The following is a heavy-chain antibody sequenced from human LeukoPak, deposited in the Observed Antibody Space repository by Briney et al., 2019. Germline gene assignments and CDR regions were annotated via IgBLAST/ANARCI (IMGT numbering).Heavy chain of an antibody. CDR2: IRSKANSYAT. D-gene: IGHD3-10*01. Sequence: PGGSLRLSCAASGFTFSGSAMHWVRQASGKGLEWVGRIRSKANSYATAYAASVKGRFTISRDDSKNTAYLQMNSLKTEDTAVYYCTSPECYYGSGSYSYYYYYGMDVWGKGTTVTVSS. CDR3: TSPECYYGSGSYSYYYYYGMDV. V-gene: IGHV3-73*01. J-gene: IGHJ6*04. CDR1: GFTFSGSA.